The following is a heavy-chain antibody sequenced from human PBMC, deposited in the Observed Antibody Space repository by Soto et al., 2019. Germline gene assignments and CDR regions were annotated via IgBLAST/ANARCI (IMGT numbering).Heavy chain of an antibody. CDR3: AKDYGSGYCSGGSCYSSPESGY. V-gene: IGHV3-23*01. J-gene: IGHJ4*02. Sequence: PGGSLRLSCAASGFTFSNYAMSWVRQAPGEGLEWVSTISGSDGSTYYADSVKGRFTISRDNSKNTLYLQMNSLRAEDTAVYYCAKDYGSGYCSGGSCYSSPESGYWGQGTLVTVSS. CDR2: ISGSDGST. D-gene: IGHD2-15*01. CDR1: GFTFSNYA.